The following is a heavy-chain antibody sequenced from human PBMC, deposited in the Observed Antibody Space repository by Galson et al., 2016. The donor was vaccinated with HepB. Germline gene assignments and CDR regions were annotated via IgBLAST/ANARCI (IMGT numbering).Heavy chain of an antibody. CDR1: GQSLQDSKVG. V-gene: IGHV2-5*02. CDR3: ARRLDSSGEPCFDY. CDR2: IYRDDDR. D-gene: IGHD1-26*01. J-gene: IGHJ4*02. Sequence: PALVKPTQTLTLTCTVSGQSLQDSKVGVGWIRQPPGKAPEWLGLIYRDDDRRYRPPLKNRISIAQDMSKNEVDLTLANVEPGDTGTYYCARRLDSSGEPCFDYWGQGILFTVAS.